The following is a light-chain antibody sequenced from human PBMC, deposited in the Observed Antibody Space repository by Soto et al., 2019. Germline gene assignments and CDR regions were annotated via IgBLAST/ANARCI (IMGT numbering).Light chain of an antibody. J-gene: IGKJ2*03. CDR1: QVLNNW. CDR2: DVS. V-gene: IGKV1-5*01. Sequence: DIQITQSPSTVSASVGERVTITCRATQVLNNWLAWYQQKPGKAPKLLIYDVSTLESGVPSRFSGSGSGTECTLTISSLQPEDSATYYCQQYTYYPVSFGQGTKLEIK. CDR3: QQYTYYPVS.